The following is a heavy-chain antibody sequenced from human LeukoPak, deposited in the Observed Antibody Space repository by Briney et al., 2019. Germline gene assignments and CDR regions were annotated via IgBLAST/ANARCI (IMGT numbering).Heavy chain of an antibody. J-gene: IGHJ4*02. CDR1: GYTFTNYH. V-gene: IGHV1-18*01. Sequence: ASVKVSCKASGYTFTNYHIAWVRQAPGQGLEWMGWVSTNDGNTVYAQRLQGRVTMTTDTSTSVAYMELRSLTSDDTAVYYCARVGNWNIIPQLGNFDYWGQGTLVTVSS. D-gene: IGHD1/OR15-1a*01. CDR3: ARVGNWNIIPQLGNFDY. CDR2: VSTNDGNT.